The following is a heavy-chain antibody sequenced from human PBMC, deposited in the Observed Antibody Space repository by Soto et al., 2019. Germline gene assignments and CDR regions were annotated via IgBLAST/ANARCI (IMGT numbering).Heavy chain of an antibody. Sequence: QVQLQESGPGLVKPSQTLSLTCTVSGGSINTGGYYWGWIRHRPVESLEWIGHIFYTGTAYYNPSLRSSVTVSIDTSANQFSLHMYSVTAADTGMYYCARRLDDTPETFFNWFDPWGQGILVTVSS. D-gene: IGHD2-15*01. V-gene: IGHV4-31*03. CDR1: GGSINTGGYY. CDR3: ARRLDDTPETFFNWFDP. J-gene: IGHJ5*01. CDR2: IFYTGTA.